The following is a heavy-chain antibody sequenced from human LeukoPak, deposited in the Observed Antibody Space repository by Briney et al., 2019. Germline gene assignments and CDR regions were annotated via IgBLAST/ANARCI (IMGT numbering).Heavy chain of an antibody. CDR1: GFTFSSYS. J-gene: IGHJ4*02. Sequence: GGSLRLSCVGSGFTFSSYSMNWVRQAPGKGLEWVSAISGSGGSTYYADSVKGRFTISRDNSKNTLYLQMNSLRAEDTAVYYCAKALTGTTANWGQGTLVTVSS. V-gene: IGHV3-23*01. CDR3: AKALTGTTAN. CDR2: ISGSGGST. D-gene: IGHD1-7*01.